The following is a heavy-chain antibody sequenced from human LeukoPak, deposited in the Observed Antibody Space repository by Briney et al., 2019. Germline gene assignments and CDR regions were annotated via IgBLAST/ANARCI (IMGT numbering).Heavy chain of an antibody. CDR2: MNPNSGNT. CDR3: ARGPNSIAVAGTWDDY. J-gene: IGHJ4*02. CDR1: GYTFTSYD. D-gene: IGHD6-19*01. Sequence: ASVKVSCKASGYTFTSYDINWVRQATGQGLEWMGWMNPNSGNTGYAQKFQGRVTMTRNTSISTAYMELSSLRSEDTAVYYCARGPNSIAVAGTWDDYWGQGTLVTVSS. V-gene: IGHV1-8*01.